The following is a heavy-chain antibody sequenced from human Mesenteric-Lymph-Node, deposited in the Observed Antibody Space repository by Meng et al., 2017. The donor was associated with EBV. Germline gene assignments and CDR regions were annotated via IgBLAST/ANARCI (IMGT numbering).Heavy chain of an antibody. Sequence: QGQLGESGGGGVQPGRSLTLSCAASGFTFSTDGMHWVRQAPGKGLEWVAVIWYDGSHKYYADSVKGRFTISRDNSKNTLYLQMNSLRGEDTAVYYCAREGSSGWYPDYWGQGTLVTVSS. D-gene: IGHD6-19*01. V-gene: IGHV3-33*01. CDR3: AREGSSGWYPDY. J-gene: IGHJ4*02. CDR2: IWYDGSHK. CDR1: GFTFSTDG.